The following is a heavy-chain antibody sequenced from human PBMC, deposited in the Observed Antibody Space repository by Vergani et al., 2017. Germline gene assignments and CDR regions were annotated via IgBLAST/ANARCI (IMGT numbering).Heavy chain of an antibody. CDR1: GGSISSGSYY. V-gene: IGHV4-61*02. CDR3: ARALPLYDSSGSWSHDAFDI. D-gene: IGHD3-22*01. J-gene: IGHJ3*02. CDR2: IYTSGST. Sequence: QVQLQESGPGLVKPSQTLSLTCTVSGGSISSGSYYWSWIRQPAGKGLEWIGRIYTSGSTNYNPSLKSRVTISVDTSKNQFSLKLSSVTAADTAVYYCARALPLYDSSGSWSHDAFDIWRQGTIVTVSA.